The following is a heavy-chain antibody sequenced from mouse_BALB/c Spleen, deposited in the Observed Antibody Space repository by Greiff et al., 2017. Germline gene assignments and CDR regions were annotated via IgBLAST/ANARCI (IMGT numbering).Heavy chain of an antibody. D-gene: IGHD2-1*01. V-gene: IGHV2-6-7*01. CDR3: ARDRGIYYGTYYYAMDY. CDR1: GFSLTGYG. J-gene: IGHJ4*01. Sequence: VNLVESGPGLVAPSQSLSITCTVSGFSLTGYGVNWVRQPPGKGLEWLGMIWGDGSTDYNSALKSRLSISKDNSKSQVFLKMNSLQTDDTARYYCARDRGIYYGTYYYAMDYWGQGTSVTVSS. CDR2: IWGDGST.